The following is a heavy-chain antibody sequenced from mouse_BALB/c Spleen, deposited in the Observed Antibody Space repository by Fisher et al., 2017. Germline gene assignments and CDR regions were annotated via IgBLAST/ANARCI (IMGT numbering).Heavy chain of an antibody. Sequence: KFKGKATLTVDKSSSTAYMQLKSLTSEDSAVYYCARADGYYGKGYAMDYWGQGTSVTVSS. D-gene: IGHD2-3*01. V-gene: IGHV1-42*01. CDR3: ARADGYYGKGYAMDY. J-gene: IGHJ4*01.